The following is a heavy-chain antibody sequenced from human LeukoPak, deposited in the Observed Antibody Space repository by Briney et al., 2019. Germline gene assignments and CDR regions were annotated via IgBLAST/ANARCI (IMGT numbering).Heavy chain of an antibody. J-gene: IGHJ4*02. D-gene: IGHD3-10*01. CDR1: GGSISNYY. CDR2: IYSTGST. V-gene: IGHV4-4*07. CDR3: ARWFGRFLDH. Sequence: PSETLSLTCTVSGGSISNYYWSWIRQPAGKGLEWIGRIYSTGSTNYNPSLQSRVTMSVDTSKNQFSLKLSSVTAADTAVYYCARWFGRFLDHWGQGTLVTVSS.